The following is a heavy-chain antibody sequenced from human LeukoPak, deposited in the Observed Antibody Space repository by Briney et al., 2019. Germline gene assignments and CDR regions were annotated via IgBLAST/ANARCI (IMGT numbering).Heavy chain of an antibody. CDR1: GFSISTYG. J-gene: IGHJ4*02. D-gene: IGHD3-9*01. CDR3: AKDGDSPEATLYYDILTGYMDY. Sequence: GRSLRLSCGASGFSISTYGMHWVRQAPGKGLEWVAVISYDGSTKYYADSVKGRFTISRDNSKSTLYLQMNSLRAEDTAVYYCAKDGDSPEATLYYDILTGYMDYWGQGTLVTVSS. CDR2: ISYDGSTK. V-gene: IGHV3-30*18.